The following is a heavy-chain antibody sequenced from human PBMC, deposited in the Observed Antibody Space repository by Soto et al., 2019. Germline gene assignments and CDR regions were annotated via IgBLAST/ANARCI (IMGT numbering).Heavy chain of an antibody. CDR1: RFTFSSYE. D-gene: IGHD1-26*01. Sequence: EVQLVESGGGLVQPGGSLRLSCAASRFTFSSYEMNWVRQAPGKGMEWVSYITGSGNTIYYAASVKGRFTISRDNAKNSMYLQMNSLRAEDTDVYYCARVGSYFDYWGQGTXIXXS. V-gene: IGHV3-48*03. CDR2: ITGSGNTI. CDR3: ARVGSYFDY. J-gene: IGHJ4*02.